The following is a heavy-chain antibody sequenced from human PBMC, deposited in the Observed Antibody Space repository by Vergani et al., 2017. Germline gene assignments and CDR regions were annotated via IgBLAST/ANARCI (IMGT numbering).Heavy chain of an antibody. CDR3: AGGYGLNSIAAAGFDY. D-gene: IGHD6-13*01. J-gene: IGHJ4*02. CDR1: GGTFSSYA. V-gene: IGHV1-69*13. CDR2: IIPIFGTA. Sequence: QVQLVQSGAEVKKPGSSVKVSCKASGGTFSSYAISWVRQAPGQGLEWMGRIIPIFGTANYAQKFQGRVTITADESTSTAYMELSSLRSEDTAVYYCAGGYGLNSIAAAGFDYWGQRTLVTVSS.